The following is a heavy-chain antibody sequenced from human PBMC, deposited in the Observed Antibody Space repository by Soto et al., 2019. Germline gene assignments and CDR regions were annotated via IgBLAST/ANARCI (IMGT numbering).Heavy chain of an antibody. CDR2: IKGDGSEK. V-gene: IGHV3-7*01. CDR3: ARLAGSTTIYDY. D-gene: IGHD1-1*01. CDR1: GFTFSGHW. J-gene: IGHJ4*02. Sequence: PGGSMRLSCETSGFTFSGHWVSWVRQAPGKGLEWVATIKGDGSEKYYVDSVKGRFATSRDNAVNSMFLQMNSLRAEDTAIYYCARLAGSTTIYDYWGQGTLVTVSS.